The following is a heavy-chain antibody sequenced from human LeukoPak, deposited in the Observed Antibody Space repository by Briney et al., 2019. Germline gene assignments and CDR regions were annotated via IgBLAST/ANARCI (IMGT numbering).Heavy chain of an antibody. CDR2: ISSSSGSI. D-gene: IGHD1-1*01. J-gene: IGHJ4*02. CDR3: ARDWNYFSC. Sequence: PGGPLRPSCAASGFTFSSYSMNWVRQAPGKGLEWVSSISSSSGSIYYADSVKGRFTISRDNAKNSVYLQMNSLRAEDTAVYYCARDWNYFSCWGQGTLVTVSS. V-gene: IGHV3-21*01. CDR1: GFTFSSYS.